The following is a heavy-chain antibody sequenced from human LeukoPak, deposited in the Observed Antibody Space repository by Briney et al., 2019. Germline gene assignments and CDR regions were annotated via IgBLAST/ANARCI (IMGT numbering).Heavy chain of an antibody. CDR3: ARSTIWRGFDP. V-gene: IGHV4-28*01. Sequence: PSDTLSLTCAVSGYSISSSNWWGWIRPPPGKGLEWIGYIYYSGSTYYNPSLKSRVTMSVDTSKNQFSLKLSSVTAVDTAVYYCARSTIWRGFDPWGQGTLVTVSS. D-gene: IGHD3-3*01. J-gene: IGHJ5*02. CDR2: IYYSGST. CDR1: GYSISSSNW.